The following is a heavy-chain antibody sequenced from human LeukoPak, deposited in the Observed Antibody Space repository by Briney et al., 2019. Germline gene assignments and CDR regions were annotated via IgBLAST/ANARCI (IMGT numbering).Heavy chain of an antibody. CDR2: IYSGGST. D-gene: IGHD2-2*01. Sequence: GGSLRLSCAASGFTVSSNYMSWVRQAPGKGLEWVSVIYSGGSTYYADSVKGRFTISRNNSNNTLYLQMSSVTAEETAVYYCARDCSSTSCRGGFDYWGQGALVTVSS. CDR3: ARDCSSTSCRGGFDY. CDR1: GFTVSSNY. V-gene: IGHV3-66*01. J-gene: IGHJ4*02.